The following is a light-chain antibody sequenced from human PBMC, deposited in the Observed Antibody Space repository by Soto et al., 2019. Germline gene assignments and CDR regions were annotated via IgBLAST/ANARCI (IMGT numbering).Light chain of an antibody. V-gene: IGKV1-39*01. CDR3: QNIYSAPVT. CDR1: QSIFRS. J-gene: IGKJ1*01. Sequence: DIQMTQSPPSLSASVGDRVTITCRASQSIFRSLNWYQQKPGKAPKLLIYAASNLQSGVPSRFSGSESGTDFILTISGLQTEDFATYYCQNIYSAPVTFGQGNKVEIK. CDR2: AAS.